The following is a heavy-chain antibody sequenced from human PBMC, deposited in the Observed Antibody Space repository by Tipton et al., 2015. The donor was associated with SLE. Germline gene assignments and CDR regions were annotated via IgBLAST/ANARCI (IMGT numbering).Heavy chain of an antibody. V-gene: IGHV4-34*01. D-gene: IGHD3-3*01. Sequence: TLSLTCAVYGGSFSGYYWSWIRQPPGKGLEWIGEINHSGSTNYNPSLKSRVTISVDTSKNQFSLKLSSVTAADTAVYYCARRFLEWFGYGMDVWGQGTTVTVPS. CDR2: INHSGST. CDR3: ARRFLEWFGYGMDV. CDR1: GGSFSGYY. J-gene: IGHJ6*02.